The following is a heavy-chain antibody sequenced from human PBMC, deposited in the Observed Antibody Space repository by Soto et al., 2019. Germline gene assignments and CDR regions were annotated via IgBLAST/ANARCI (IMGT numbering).Heavy chain of an antibody. CDR1: GYTFTSYG. D-gene: IGHD5-12*01. J-gene: IGHJ4*02. Sequence: QVQLVQSGAEVKKPGASVKVSCKXSGYTFTSYGISWVRQAPGQGLEWMGWISAYNGNTNYAQKLQGRVTMTTDTSTSTAYMELXXXXXXXXXXXXXARDNGYESDYWGQGTLVTVSS. CDR3: ARDNGYESDY. CDR2: ISAYNGNT. V-gene: IGHV1-18*01.